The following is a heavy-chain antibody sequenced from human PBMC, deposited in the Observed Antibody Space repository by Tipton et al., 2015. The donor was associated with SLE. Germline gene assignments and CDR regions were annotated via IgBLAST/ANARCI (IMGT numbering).Heavy chain of an antibody. J-gene: IGHJ6*03. Sequence: TLSLTCAVYGASFSGYYWSWIRQPPGKGLEWIGEINHSGSTNYNPSLKSRVTISVDTSKNQFSLKLSSVTAADTAVYYCARGRSTSLPMDVWGKGTTVTVSS. V-gene: IGHV4-34*01. D-gene: IGHD2-2*01. CDR1: GASFSGYY. CDR2: INHSGST. CDR3: ARGRSTSLPMDV.